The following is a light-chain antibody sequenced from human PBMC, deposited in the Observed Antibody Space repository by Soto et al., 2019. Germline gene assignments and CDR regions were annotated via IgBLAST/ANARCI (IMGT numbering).Light chain of an antibody. CDR3: FSFKTTSTQV. Sequence: LTQPASLSGSPGQSITISCTGTSSDIGAYDYVSWFQQHPGKAPKLMISEVNNRPSGVSNRFSGSKSGNTAYLTISGLQVEEEAEYFCFSFKTTSTQVFGTGTKGTV. V-gene: IGLV2-14*01. J-gene: IGLJ1*01. CDR2: EVN. CDR1: SSDIGAYDY.